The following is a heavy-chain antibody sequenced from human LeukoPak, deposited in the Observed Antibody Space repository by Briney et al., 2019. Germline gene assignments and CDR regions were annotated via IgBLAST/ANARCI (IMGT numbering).Heavy chain of an antibody. Sequence: GGSLRLSCSASGFTFTTYAMTWVRQPPGKGLEWVSGISGTGDTTSYADSVKGRFTISRDNSKNTLFLQMNSLRAEDTAIYYCAKASAFYFDTSGYPIPHYYDFWGQGTLVTVSS. CDR1: GFTFTTYA. CDR3: AKASAFYFDTSGYPIPHYYDF. D-gene: IGHD3-22*01. J-gene: IGHJ4*02. V-gene: IGHV3-23*01. CDR2: ISGTGDTT.